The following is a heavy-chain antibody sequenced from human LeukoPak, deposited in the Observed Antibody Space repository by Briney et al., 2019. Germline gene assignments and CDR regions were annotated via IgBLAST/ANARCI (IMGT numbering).Heavy chain of an antibody. D-gene: IGHD6-13*01. V-gene: IGHV3-74*01. CDR1: GFTFSNSW. Sequence: GGSLRLSCAASGFTFSNSWMHWVRQAPGKGLVWVSRISPDGGSTNYADSVKGRFTISRDDSKNTLYLQLNSLRAEDTAVYYCAIATAGTNYYFDYWGQGTLVTVSS. J-gene: IGHJ4*02. CDR2: ISPDGGST. CDR3: AIATAGTNYYFDY.